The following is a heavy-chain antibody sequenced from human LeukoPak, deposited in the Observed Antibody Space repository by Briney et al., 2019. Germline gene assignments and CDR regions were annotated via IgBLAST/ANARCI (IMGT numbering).Heavy chain of an antibody. V-gene: IGHV1-46*01. CDR3: ARDYSGYRLYYFDY. D-gene: IGHD5-12*01. J-gene: IGHJ4*02. Sequence: GASVKVSCKASGYTFTSYYMHWVRQVPGQGLEWMGIINPSSGTTSYAQKFQGRVTMTRDTSTSTVYMELSSLRSEDTAVYYCARDYSGYRLYYFDYWGQGTLVTVSS. CDR2: INPSSGTT. CDR1: GYTFTSYY.